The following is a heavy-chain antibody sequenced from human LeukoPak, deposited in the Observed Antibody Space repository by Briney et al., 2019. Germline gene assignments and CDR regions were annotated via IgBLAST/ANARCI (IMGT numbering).Heavy chain of an antibody. J-gene: IGHJ4*02. CDR1: GFTFSSSW. Sequence: GGSPRLSCAASGFTFSSSWMSWVRQAPGKGLEWVANISPDGSETNYVDSVKGRFTISRDNAKNSLYLQMNSLRAEDTAVYYCTRPRVPDSWGQGTLVTVSS. V-gene: IGHV3-7*01. CDR3: TRPRVPDS. CDR2: ISPDGSET.